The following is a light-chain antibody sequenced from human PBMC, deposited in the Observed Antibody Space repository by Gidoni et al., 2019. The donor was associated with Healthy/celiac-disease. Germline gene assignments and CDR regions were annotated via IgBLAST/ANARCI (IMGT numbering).Light chain of an antibody. J-gene: IGLJ3*02. CDR3: SSYTSSSTWV. Sequence: QSPLTQPPSVSGSPGQPVTISCTGTSSDVGSYNRVSWYQQPPGTAPKLMIYEVSNRPSGVPDRFSGSKSGNTASRTISGLQAEDEADYYCSSYTSSSTWVFGGGTKLTVL. CDR1: SSDVGSYNR. V-gene: IGLV2-18*02. CDR2: EVS.